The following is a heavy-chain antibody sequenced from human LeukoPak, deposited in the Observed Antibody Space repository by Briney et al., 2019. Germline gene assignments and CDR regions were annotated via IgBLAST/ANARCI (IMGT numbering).Heavy chain of an antibody. V-gene: IGHV3-21*01. Sequence: GSLRLSCAASGFAFSSYAFNWVRQAPGKGLEWVSFISGKSDNSYYADSVEGRFTVSRDNAKNSLFLQLNSLRAEDTAVYYCARVEMWVLRGSDHWGQGVPVTVSS. CDR3: ARVEMWVLRGSDH. CDR2: ISGKSDNS. CDR1: GFAFSSYA. J-gene: IGHJ4*02. D-gene: IGHD3-10*02.